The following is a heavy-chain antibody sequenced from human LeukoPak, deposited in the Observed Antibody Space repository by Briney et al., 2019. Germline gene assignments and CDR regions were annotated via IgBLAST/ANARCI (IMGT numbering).Heavy chain of an antibody. CDR1: GFSLSTSGMR. D-gene: IGHD4/OR15-4a*01. Sequence: ESGPTLVNPTQTLTLTCTFSGFSLSTSGMRVSWIRPPPGKALEWLARIDWDDDKFYSTSLKTRLTISKDTSKNQVVLTMTNMDPVDTATYYCARTSDDGGNIMGFDYWGQGTLVTVFS. J-gene: IGHJ4*02. CDR2: IDWDDDK. CDR3: ARTSDDGGNIMGFDY. V-gene: IGHV2-70*04.